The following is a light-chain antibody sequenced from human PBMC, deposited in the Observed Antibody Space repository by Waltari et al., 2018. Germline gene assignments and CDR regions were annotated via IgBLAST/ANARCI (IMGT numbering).Light chain of an antibody. Sequence: EVVLTQSPGTLSLSPGERATLSCRASQSVSRSRLAWYQQKPGQAPRLLMYAASRRATGIPDRFSGSGTVTDFSLTVSRVEPEDSAVYYCQQYGSSVMYTFGQGTKLEIQ. CDR2: AAS. CDR1: QSVSRSR. V-gene: IGKV3-20*01. J-gene: IGKJ2*01. CDR3: QQYGSSVMYT.